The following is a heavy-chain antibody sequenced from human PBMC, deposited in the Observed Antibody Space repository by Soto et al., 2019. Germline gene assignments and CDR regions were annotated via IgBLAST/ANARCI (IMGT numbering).Heavy chain of an antibody. V-gene: IGHV4-30-4*01. Sequence: SETLSLTCTVSGGSISSGDYYWSWIRRPPGKGLEWIGYIYYSGSTYYNPSLKSRVTISVDTSKNQFSLKLSSVTAADTAVYYCARGSYYYDSSGYYQYWGQGTLVTVSS. CDR2: IYYSGST. J-gene: IGHJ4*02. CDR3: ARGSYYYDSSGYYQY. CDR1: GGSISSGDYY. D-gene: IGHD3-22*01.